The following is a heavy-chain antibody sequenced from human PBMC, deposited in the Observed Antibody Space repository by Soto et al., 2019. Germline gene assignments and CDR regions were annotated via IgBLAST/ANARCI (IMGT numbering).Heavy chain of an antibody. Sequence: SQTLSLTCAISGDSVSSDSAAWNWIRQSPSRGLEWLGRTYCRSKWYNEYAVSVNGRITINPDTSKNHFSLQLNSVTPEDTAVYYCVRSRVFIAVAGMATYYYYYGMDVWGQGTTVTVSS. D-gene: IGHD6-19*01. CDR3: VRSRVFIAVAGMATYYYYYGMDV. CDR1: GDSVSSDSAA. V-gene: IGHV6-1*01. J-gene: IGHJ6*02. CDR2: TYCRSKWYN.